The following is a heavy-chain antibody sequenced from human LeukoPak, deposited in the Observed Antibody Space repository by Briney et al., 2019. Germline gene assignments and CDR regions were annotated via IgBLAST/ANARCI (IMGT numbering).Heavy chain of an antibody. J-gene: IGHJ5*02. Sequence: VSVKVSCKAFGYTFISYGVTWVRQAPGQGLEWVGWISGYNGYTNYAQNFQDRVTMTTDTSTNTAYMELRSLRSDDTAVYYCARLGYCTNGVCYRKHNRLDPWGQGTLDTVSP. CDR3: ARLGYCTNGVCYRKHNRLDP. CDR1: GYTFISYG. V-gene: IGHV1-18*01. D-gene: IGHD2-8*01. CDR2: ISGYNGYT.